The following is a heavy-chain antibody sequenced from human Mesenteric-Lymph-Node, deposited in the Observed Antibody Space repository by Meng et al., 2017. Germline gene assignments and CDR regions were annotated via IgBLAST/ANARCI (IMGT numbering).Heavy chain of an antibody. CDR1: GGTFSSYA. CDR3: ARRGSLGTTSWYDY. D-gene: IGHD2-2*01. Sequence: ASVKVSCKASGGTFSSYAISWVRQAPGQGLEWMGIINPSGGSTSYAQKFQGRVTMTRDTSTSTVYMELSSLTSGDTAVYYCARRGSLGTTSWYDYWGQGTLVTVSS. V-gene: IGHV1-46*01. CDR2: INPSGGST. J-gene: IGHJ4*02.